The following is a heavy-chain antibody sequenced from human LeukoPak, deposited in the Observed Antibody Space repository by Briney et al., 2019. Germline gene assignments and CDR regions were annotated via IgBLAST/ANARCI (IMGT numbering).Heavy chain of an antibody. Sequence: SETLSLTCTVSGGSISSSRYYWGWIRQPPGKGLEWIGSIYYSGSTYYNPSLKSRVTISVDTSKNQFSLKLSSVTAADTAVYYCARLPDCSSTSCYLPYNWFDPWGQGTLVTVSS. CDR2: IYYSGST. CDR1: GGSISSSRYY. V-gene: IGHV4-39*01. CDR3: ARLPDCSSTSCYLPYNWFDP. J-gene: IGHJ5*02. D-gene: IGHD2-2*01.